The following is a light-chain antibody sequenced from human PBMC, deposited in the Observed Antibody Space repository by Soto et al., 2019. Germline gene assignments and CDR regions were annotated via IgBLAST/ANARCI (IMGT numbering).Light chain of an antibody. CDR1: QNINIW. V-gene: IGKV1-5*01. CDR2: DAS. Sequence: DIQMTQSPSTLSASVGDRVTITCRASQNINIWLAWYQQKPGKAPKLLIFDASSLESGVPSRFSGSVSGTEFTLTISSLQPDDFATYYCRQYNSYSWTFGQGTKVEIK. J-gene: IGKJ1*01. CDR3: RQYNSYSWT.